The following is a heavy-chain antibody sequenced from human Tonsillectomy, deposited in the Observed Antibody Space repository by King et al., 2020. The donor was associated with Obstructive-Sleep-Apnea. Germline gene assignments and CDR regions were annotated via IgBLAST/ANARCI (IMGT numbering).Heavy chain of an antibody. J-gene: IGHJ4*02. D-gene: IGHD1-1*01. CDR2: ISYDGRNK. CDR3: AREGAARELDY. CDR1: GFTFSSYA. V-gene: IGHV3-30*04. Sequence: VQLVESGGGVVQPGTSLRLSCAASGFTFSSYAIHWVRQAPGKGLEWVAFISYDGRNKYYADSVKGRFTISRDNSKNTLFLQMNSLRAEDTAVYYCAREGAARELDYWGQGTLVTVSS.